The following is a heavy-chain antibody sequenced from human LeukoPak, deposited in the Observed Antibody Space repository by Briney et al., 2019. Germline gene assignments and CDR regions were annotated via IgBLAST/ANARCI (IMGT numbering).Heavy chain of an antibody. CDR1: GYTFTSYG. Sequence: ASVKVSCKASGYTFTSYGLTWVRQAPGQGLEWMGWISGYNGNTKYAEKFQGRVTMTTDTSTSTAYMELRSLRSDDTAVYYCARVMNYYDSSGYVDAFDIWGQGTMVTVSS. CDR3: ARVMNYYDSSGYVDAFDI. D-gene: IGHD3-22*01. CDR2: ISGYNGNT. J-gene: IGHJ3*02. V-gene: IGHV1-18*01.